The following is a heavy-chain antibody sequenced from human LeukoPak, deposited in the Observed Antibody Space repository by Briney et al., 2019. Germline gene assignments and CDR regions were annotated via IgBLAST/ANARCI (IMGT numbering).Heavy chain of an antibody. D-gene: IGHD4-17*01. CDR3: AKEIYGDSTGARFQH. V-gene: IGHV3-23*01. J-gene: IGHJ1*01. Sequence: GGSLRLSCAASGFTFSSHGINWVRQAPGKGLEWVSVISGSGGSTYYADSVKGRFTVSRDNSKNTVYLQMNSLRAEDTAVYYCAKEIYGDSTGARFQHWGQGTLLTVSS. CDR2: ISGSGGST. CDR1: GFTFSSHG.